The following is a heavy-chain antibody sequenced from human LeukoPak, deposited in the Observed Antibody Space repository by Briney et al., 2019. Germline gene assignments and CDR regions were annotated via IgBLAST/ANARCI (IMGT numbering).Heavy chain of an antibody. D-gene: IGHD5-18*01. CDR1: GGSFSGYY. CDR3: ARGRGYSYPDY. V-gene: IGHV4-34*01. J-gene: IGHJ4*02. CDR2: INHSGST. Sequence: PSETLSLTCAVYGGSFSGYYWSWIRQPPGKGLEWIGEINHSGSTNYNPSLKSRVTISVDTSKNQFSLKLSSVTAADTAVYYCARGRGYSYPDYWGQGTLVTASS.